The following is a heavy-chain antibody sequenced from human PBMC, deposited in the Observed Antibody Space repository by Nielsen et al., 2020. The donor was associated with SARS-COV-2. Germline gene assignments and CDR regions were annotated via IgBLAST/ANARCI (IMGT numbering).Heavy chain of an antibody. J-gene: IGHJ4*02. CDR1: GGSISSYY. V-gene: IGHV4-59*01. Sequence: SETLSLTCTVSGGSISSYYWSWIRQPPGKGLEWIGYIYYSGSTNYNPSLKSRVTISVDTSKNQFSLKLSSVTAADTAVYYCARKGGSGYYWSPFDYWGQGTLVTVSS. CDR2: IYYSGST. CDR3: ARKGGSGYYWSPFDY. D-gene: IGHD3-22*01.